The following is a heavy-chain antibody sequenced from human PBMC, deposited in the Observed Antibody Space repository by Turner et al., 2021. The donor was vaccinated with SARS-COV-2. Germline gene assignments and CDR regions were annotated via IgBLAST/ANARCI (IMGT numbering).Heavy chain of an antibody. V-gene: IGHV4-39*01. Sequence: QLQLQESGPGLVKPSETLSLTCTVSGGSISSSSYYWGWVRQPPGKGREWCGGVCYTGDTYYNPSLKSRVTISVETSKNQFSLKLRSVTAADTAVYYCARHGFSGWDGGGMDVWGQGTTVTVSS. D-gene: IGHD6-19*01. CDR1: GGSISSSSYY. CDR3: ARHGFSGWDGGGMDV. J-gene: IGHJ6*02. CDR2: VCYTGDT.